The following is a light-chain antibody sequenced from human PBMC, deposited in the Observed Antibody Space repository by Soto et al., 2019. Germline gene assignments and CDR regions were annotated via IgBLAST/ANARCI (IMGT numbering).Light chain of an antibody. CDR2: KAS. CDR3: QQSYRTPPIT. V-gene: IGKV1-5*03. CDR1: QSISSW. Sequence: DIQMTQSPSTLSASVGDRVIIVCRASQSISSWLAWYQQKPGKAPKLLIYKASSLESGVPSRFRGSRSGTEFTLTVSSLQPEDFATYYCQQSYRTPPITFGQGTRLEI. J-gene: IGKJ5*01.